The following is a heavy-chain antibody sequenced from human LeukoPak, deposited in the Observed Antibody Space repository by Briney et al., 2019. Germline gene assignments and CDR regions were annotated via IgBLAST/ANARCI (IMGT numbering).Heavy chain of an antibody. CDR2: IYSSGST. J-gene: IGHJ3*02. D-gene: IGHD3-10*01. Sequence: PSETLSLTCTVSGGSISSYYWSWIRQPPGKGLEWIGYIYSSGSTYYNSSLKSRVIILIDTAKNHFSLNLSSVTAADTAVYYCARSDGYGLVGIWGQGTMVTVPS. CDR3: ARSDGYGLVGI. CDR1: GGSISSYY. V-gene: IGHV4-59*12.